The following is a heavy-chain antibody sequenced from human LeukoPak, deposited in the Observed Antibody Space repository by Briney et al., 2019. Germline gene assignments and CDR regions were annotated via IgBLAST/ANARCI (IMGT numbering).Heavy chain of an antibody. CDR1: GGSINSSSYF. CDR2: IYYGGNT. Sequence: PSETLSLTCTVSGGSINSSSYFWAWVRQPPGKGLEWIGSIYYGGNTYYNPSLESRVTISVDTSKNQFSLKLSSVTAADTAVYYCARDSVTMVRGDDWGQGTLVTVSS. CDR3: ARDSVTMVRGDD. V-gene: IGHV4-39*07. D-gene: IGHD3-10*01. J-gene: IGHJ4*02.